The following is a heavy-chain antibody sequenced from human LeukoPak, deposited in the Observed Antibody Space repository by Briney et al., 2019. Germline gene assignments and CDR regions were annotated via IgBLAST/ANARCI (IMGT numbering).Heavy chain of an antibody. CDR1: GFTFSSYA. CDR2: ISGSGGST. D-gene: IGHD3-22*01. J-gene: IGHJ4*02. CDR3: AKAESYYDSSGYYSFDY. V-gene: IGHV3-23*01. Sequence: GGSLRLSCAASGFTFSSYAMSWVRQAPGQGLEWVSAISGSGGSTYYADSVKGRFTISRDNSKNTLYLQMNSLRAEDTAVYYCAKAESYYDSSGYYSFDYWGQGTLVTVSS.